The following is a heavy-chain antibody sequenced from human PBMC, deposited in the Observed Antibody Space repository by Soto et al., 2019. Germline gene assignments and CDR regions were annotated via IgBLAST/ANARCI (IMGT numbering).Heavy chain of an antibody. CDR2: IMPVFPTP. D-gene: IGHD1-7*01. CDR1: GGTFSTSA. Sequence: QVQLVQSGAEVNKPGSSVKVSCKASGGTFSTSAISWVRQAPGQGLEWVGGIMPVFPTPDYAQNFQGRVTITEDESTTTAYLELTSLRAGDAGVYYCARDKARLQLGGNYFYMLEVRGQGTAITVSS. V-gene: IGHV1-69*12. CDR3: ARDKARLQLGGNYFYMLEV. J-gene: IGHJ6*02.